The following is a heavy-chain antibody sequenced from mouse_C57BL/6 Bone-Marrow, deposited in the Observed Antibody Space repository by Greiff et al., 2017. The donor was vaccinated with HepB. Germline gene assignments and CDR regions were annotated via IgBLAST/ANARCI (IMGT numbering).Heavy chain of an antibody. CDR3: VRGNGNYSYYFDY. CDR1: GFSFNTYA. J-gene: IGHJ2*01. V-gene: IGHV10-1*01. Sequence: EVQRVESGGGLVQPKGSLKLSCAASGFSFNTYAMNWVRQAPGKGLEWVARIRSKSNNYATYYADSVKDRFTISRDDSESMLYLQMNNLKTEDTAMYYCVRGNGNYSYYFDYWGQGTTLTVSS. CDR2: IRSKSNNYAT. D-gene: IGHD2-1*01.